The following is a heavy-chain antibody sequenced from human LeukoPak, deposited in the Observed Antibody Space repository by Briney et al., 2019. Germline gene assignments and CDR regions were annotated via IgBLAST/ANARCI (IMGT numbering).Heavy chain of an antibody. D-gene: IGHD6-13*01. CDR3: ATSRGIAAAIDY. Sequence: GGSLRLSCAASGFTFSSYAMHWVRQAPGKGLEWVAVISYDGSNKYYADSVKGRFTISRDNSKNTLYLQMSSLRAEDTAVYYCATSRGIAAAIDYWGQGTLVTVSS. J-gene: IGHJ4*02. V-gene: IGHV3-30*04. CDR2: ISYDGSNK. CDR1: GFTFSSYA.